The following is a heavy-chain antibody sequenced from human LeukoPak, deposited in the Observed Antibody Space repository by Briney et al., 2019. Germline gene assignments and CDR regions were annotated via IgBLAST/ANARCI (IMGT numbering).Heavy chain of an antibody. Sequence: SETLSLTCTVSGDSISSGDYHWSWIRRPAGKGLEWIGRIYTSGSTNYNPALKTRVTISVDTSKNQFSLKLTSVTAADTAIYYCAREIFGTHYSDRRGTQWDAFDLWGQGAMVTVSS. CDR1: GDSISSGDYH. V-gene: IGHV4-61*02. CDR3: AREIFGTHYSDRRGTQWDAFDL. D-gene: IGHD3-22*01. J-gene: IGHJ3*01. CDR2: IYTSGST.